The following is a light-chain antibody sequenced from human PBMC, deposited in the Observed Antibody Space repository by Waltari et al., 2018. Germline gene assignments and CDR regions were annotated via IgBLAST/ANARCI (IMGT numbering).Light chain of an antibody. CDR1: QSVLYSSNNKTY. V-gene: IGKV4-1*01. Sequence: DVVMTQSPDSLAVSLGERATINCKTSQSVLYSSNNKTYVGWYQQKPGQPPKLLIYWASTRESGVPDRFSGSGSGTDFTLTINSLQPEDVAVYYCQQYYTTPQTFGQGTKVEIK. CDR2: WAS. J-gene: IGKJ2*01. CDR3: QQYYTTPQT.